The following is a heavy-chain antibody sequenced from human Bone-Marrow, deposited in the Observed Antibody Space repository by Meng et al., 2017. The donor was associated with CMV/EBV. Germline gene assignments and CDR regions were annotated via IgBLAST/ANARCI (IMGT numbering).Heavy chain of an antibody. CDR2: IYTSGST. CDR1: GGSISSGSYY. D-gene: IGHD3-16*01. CDR3: ARGGGPFDY. V-gene: IGHV4-61*02. Sequence: QDAGPGRVKPSQTLSPTCTVSGGSISSGSYYWSWIRQPAGKGLEWIGRIYTSGSTNYNPSLKSRVTISVDTSKNQFSLKLSSVTAADTAVYYCARGGGPFDYWGQGTLVTVSS. J-gene: IGHJ4*02.